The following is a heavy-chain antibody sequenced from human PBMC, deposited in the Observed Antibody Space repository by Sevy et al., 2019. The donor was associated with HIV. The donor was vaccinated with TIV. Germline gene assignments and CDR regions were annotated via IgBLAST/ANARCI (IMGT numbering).Heavy chain of an antibody. D-gene: IGHD1-26*01. CDR1: GGSISSTTSY. V-gene: IGHV4-39*02. CDR2: IYYRGHT. CDR3: VRREGRPESGWGPDY. Sequence: SETLSLTCTVSGGSISSTTSYWGWIRQSPGKGLEWIGTIYYRGHTSYNPSLKSRVTISVDTSNNHFSLKVTSVTAADTAVYYCVRREGRPESGWGPDYWGQGTLVTVSS. J-gene: IGHJ4*02.